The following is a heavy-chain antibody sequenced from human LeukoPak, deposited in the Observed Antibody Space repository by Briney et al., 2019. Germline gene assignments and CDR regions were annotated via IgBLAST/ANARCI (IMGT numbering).Heavy chain of an antibody. V-gene: IGHV3-23*01. CDR3: AKVWAPMQWPERVYYFDY. J-gene: IGHJ4*02. Sequence: QTGGSLRLSCAASGFTFSSYAMSWVCQAPGKGLEWVSAISGSGGSTYYADSVKGRFTISRDNSKNTLYLQMNSLRAEDTAVYYCAKVWAPMQWPERVYYFDYWGQGTLVTVSS. D-gene: IGHD6-19*01. CDR2: ISGSGGST. CDR1: GFTFSSYA.